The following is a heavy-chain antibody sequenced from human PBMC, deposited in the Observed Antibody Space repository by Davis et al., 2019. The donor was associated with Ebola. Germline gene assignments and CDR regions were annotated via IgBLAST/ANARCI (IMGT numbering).Heavy chain of an antibody. V-gene: IGHV4-30-4*01. CDR2: IYYSGST. CDR1: GGSISSGDYY. Sequence: SEALSLTCTVSGGSISSGDYYWSWIRQPPGKGLEWIGYIYYSGSTNYNPSLKSRVTISVDTSKNQFSLKLSSVTAADTAVYYCAGNTYYYDSSGYMTGMFDPWGQGTLVTVSS. CDR3: AGNTYYYDSSGYMTGMFDP. D-gene: IGHD3-22*01. J-gene: IGHJ5*02.